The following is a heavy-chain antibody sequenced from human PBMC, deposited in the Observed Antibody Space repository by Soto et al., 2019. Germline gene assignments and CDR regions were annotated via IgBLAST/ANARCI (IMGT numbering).Heavy chain of an antibody. CDR2: ITPDGGST. D-gene: IGHD6-25*01. J-gene: IGHJ5*02. CDR3: LSSAWLGA. CDR1: GFTFSTTF. V-gene: IGHV3-64D*06. Sequence: GGSLRLSCAASGFTFSTTFMHWVRQAPGKGLEYVAFITPDGGSTYYADSVKGRFTISRDNSMNTLYFQMSSLRVEDTAVYYCLSSAWLGAWGQGTLVTVSS.